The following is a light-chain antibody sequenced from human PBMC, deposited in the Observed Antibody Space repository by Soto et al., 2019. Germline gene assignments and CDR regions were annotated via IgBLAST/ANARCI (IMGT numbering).Light chain of an antibody. V-gene: IGLV4-69*01. Sequence: QPVLTQSPSASASLGAAVKLTCTLSSGHSSYAIAWHHQQPEKGPRYLMKFNSDGSHNKGDGIPDRFSGSSSGPELYLTTGSLRSEDAADYYCQTWGTGIVVLGGGTKLTVL. CDR3: QTWGTGIVV. J-gene: IGLJ3*02. CDR1: SGHSSYA. CDR2: FNSDGSH.